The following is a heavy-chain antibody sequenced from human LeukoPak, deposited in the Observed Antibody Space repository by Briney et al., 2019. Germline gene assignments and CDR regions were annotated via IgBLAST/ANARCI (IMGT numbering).Heavy chain of an antibody. V-gene: IGHV1-69*06. D-gene: IGHD6-13*01. CDR1: GCTFSSYA. CDR2: IIPIFGTA. CDR3: ARGTDSSIWYFVY. Sequence: SVKVSCKASGCTFSSYAISWVRQAPGRGLEWMGGIIPIFGTANYAQKFQGRVTITADKSTSTAYMELSSLRSEDTAVYYCARGTDSSIWYFVYWGQGTLVTVSS. J-gene: IGHJ4*02.